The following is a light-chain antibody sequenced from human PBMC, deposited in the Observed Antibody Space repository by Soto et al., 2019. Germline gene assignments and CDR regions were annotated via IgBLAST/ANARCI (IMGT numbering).Light chain of an antibody. CDR3: DSIAGSYNYV. CDR2: END. CDR1: TSNIGNNY. V-gene: IGLV1-51*02. Sequence: QSVLTQPPSVSAAPGQKVTISCSGSTSNIGNNYVSWFQQLPGTAPKLLIYENDKRPSGIPDRFSGSKSANTASLTVSGLQAYDEDDYFGDSIAGSYNYVFETGAKVTVL. J-gene: IGLJ1*01.